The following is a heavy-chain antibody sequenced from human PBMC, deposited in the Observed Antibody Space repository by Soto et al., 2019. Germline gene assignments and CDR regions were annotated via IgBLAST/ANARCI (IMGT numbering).Heavy chain of an antibody. V-gene: IGHV4-34*01. CDR2: INHSGST. CDR1: GGAFRGYY. J-gene: IGHJ6*02. Sequence: SGTPSPPRPVFGGAFRGYYWGRVPPPPGKGGEWIGEINHSGSTNYNPSLKSRVTISVDTSKNQFSLKLSSVTAADTAVYYCARAGPLRQLLFLMGYGMDVWGQGTTVTVSS. CDR3: ARAGPLRQLLFLMGYGMDV. D-gene: IGHD2-2*01.